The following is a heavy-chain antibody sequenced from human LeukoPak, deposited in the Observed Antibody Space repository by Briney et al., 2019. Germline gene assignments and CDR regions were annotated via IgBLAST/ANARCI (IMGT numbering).Heavy chain of an antibody. D-gene: IGHD2-15*01. CDR3: ARVNSGGTYYDY. J-gene: IGHJ4*02. V-gene: IGHV4-59*01. CDR2: IYYSGSA. Sequence: SETLSLTCTVSGGSINNYYWSWIRQPPGKGLEWIGYIYYSGSANYSPSLKSRVAISVDTSKNQISLKLSSVTAADTAVYYCARVNSGGTYYDYWGQGTLVTVSS. CDR1: GGSINNYY.